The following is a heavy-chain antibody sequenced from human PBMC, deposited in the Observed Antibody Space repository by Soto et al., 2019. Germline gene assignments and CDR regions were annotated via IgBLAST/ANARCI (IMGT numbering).Heavy chain of an antibody. Sequence: QVQLQESGPGLVKPSETLSLTCTVSGDSISGYSWSWIRQPPGKGLEWIGYIYYTGITNYSPSLMSRVTISVDTSKNQFSLKLSSVTAADTAVYYCARQSSLAAVVDWGQGTLVTVSS. CDR3: ARQSSLAAVVD. V-gene: IGHV4-59*08. J-gene: IGHJ4*02. CDR1: GDSISGYS. CDR2: IYYTGIT. D-gene: IGHD6-13*01.